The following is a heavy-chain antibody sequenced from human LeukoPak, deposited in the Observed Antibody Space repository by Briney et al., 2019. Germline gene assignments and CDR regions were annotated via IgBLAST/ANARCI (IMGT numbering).Heavy chain of an antibody. CDR2: IYSGGST. V-gene: IGHV3-53*01. D-gene: IGHD3-22*01. Sequence: GGSLRLSCAASGFTVSSNYMSWVRQAPGKGLEWVSVIYSGGSTYYADSVKGRFTISRDDSKNTLYLQKNSLRAEDTAVYYCARDRYYYDSSGYYPFSLNYYYYGMDVWGQGTTVTVSS. J-gene: IGHJ6*02. CDR1: GFTVSSNY. CDR3: ARDRYYYDSSGYYPFSLNYYYYGMDV.